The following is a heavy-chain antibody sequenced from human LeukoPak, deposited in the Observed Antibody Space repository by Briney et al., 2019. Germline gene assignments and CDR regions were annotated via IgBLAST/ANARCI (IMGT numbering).Heavy chain of an antibody. Sequence: SETLSLTCTVSGGSINSYFWCWVRQPPGKGLEWIGEIYHSGSTNYNPSLKSRVTISVDKSKNQFSLKLSSVTAADTAVYYCARIVVVPAAPLAAFDYWGQGTLVTVSS. D-gene: IGHD2-2*01. CDR2: IYHSGST. V-gene: IGHV4-4*02. J-gene: IGHJ4*02. CDR1: GGSINSYF. CDR3: ARIVVVPAAPLAAFDY.